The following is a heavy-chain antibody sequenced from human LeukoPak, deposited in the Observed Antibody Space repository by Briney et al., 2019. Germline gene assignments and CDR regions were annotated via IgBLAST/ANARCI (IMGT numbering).Heavy chain of an antibody. Sequence: GASVKVSCKASGYTFTSYGISWVRQAPGQGLEWMGWISAYNGNANYAQKLQGRVTMTTDTSTSTAYMELRSLGSDDTAVYYCARDFWTYYDFWSGYSAFDYWGQGTLVTVSS. CDR2: ISAYNGNA. D-gene: IGHD3-3*01. V-gene: IGHV1-18*01. CDR1: GYTFTSYG. J-gene: IGHJ4*02. CDR3: ARDFWTYYDFWSGYSAFDY.